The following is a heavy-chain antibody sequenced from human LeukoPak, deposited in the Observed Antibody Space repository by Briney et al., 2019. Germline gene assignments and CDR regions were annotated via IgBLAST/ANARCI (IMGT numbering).Heavy chain of an antibody. D-gene: IGHD6-19*01. CDR3: ANLFSGNAFDI. Sequence: PGRSLRLSCAASGFTFSSYGMHWVRQAPGKGLEWVAVISYDGGNKYYADSVKGRFTISRDNSKNTLYLQMNSLRAEDTAVYYCANLFSGNAFDIWGQGTMVTVSS. J-gene: IGHJ3*02. V-gene: IGHV3-30*18. CDR2: ISYDGGNK. CDR1: GFTFSSYG.